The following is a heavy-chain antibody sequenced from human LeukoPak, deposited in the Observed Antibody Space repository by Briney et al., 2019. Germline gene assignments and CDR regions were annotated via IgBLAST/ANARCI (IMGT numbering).Heavy chain of an antibody. CDR1: GGSIRSYY. CDR2: IYTSGST. V-gene: IGHV4-4*07. CDR3: ARGRTGADFDY. Sequence: SETLSLTCTVSGGSIRSYYWSWIRQPAGKGLECIGRIYTSGSTNYNPSLKSRVTMSEDTSKNQFSMELSSVTAADTAVYYCARGRTGADFDYWGQGTPVTVSS. D-gene: IGHD4/OR15-4a*01. J-gene: IGHJ4*02.